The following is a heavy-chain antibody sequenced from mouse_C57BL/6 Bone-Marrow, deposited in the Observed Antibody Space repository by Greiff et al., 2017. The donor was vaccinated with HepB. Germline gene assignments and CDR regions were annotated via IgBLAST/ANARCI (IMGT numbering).Heavy chain of an antibody. V-gene: IGHV1-22*01. CDR3: ARYRYDGYYVAHWYFDV. CDR2: INPNNGGT. J-gene: IGHJ1*03. Sequence: EVQLQQSGPELVKPGASVKMSCKASGYTFTDYNMHWVKQSHGKSLEWIGYINPNNGGTSYNQKFKGKATLTVNKSSSTAYMELRSLTSEDSAVYYCARYRYDGYYVAHWYFDVWGTGTTVTVSS. D-gene: IGHD2-3*01. CDR1: GYTFTDYN.